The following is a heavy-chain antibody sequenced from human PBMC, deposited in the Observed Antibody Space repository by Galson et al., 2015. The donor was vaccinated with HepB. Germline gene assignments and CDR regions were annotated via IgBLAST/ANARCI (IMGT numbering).Heavy chain of an antibody. Sequence: SLRLSCAASGFTFSSYAMHWVRQAPGKGLEWVAVISYDGSNKYYADSVKGRFTISRDNSKNTLYLQMNSLRAEDTAVYYCARDRTYDYVWGSYLYYYYYYGMDVWGQGTTVTVSS. CDR1: GFTFSSYA. CDR2: ISYDGSNK. CDR3: ARDRTYDYVWGSYLYYYYYYGMDV. J-gene: IGHJ6*02. V-gene: IGHV3-30*04. D-gene: IGHD3-16*02.